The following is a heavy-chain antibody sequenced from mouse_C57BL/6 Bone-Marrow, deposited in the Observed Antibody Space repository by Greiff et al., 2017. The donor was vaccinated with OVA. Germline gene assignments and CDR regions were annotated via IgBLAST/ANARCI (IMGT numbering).Heavy chain of an antibody. V-gene: IGHV10-3*01. CDR3: VREGVLRRSYYLDY. Sequence: EVQLVESGGGLVQPKGSLKLSCAASGFTFNTSAMHWVRQAPGKGLEWVARIRSKSSNYATSYAVSVKYSFTISRDNSQSRLYLQMNNLKTEDTARYYCVREGVLRRSYYLDYWGQGTTLTVSS. CDR2: IRSKSSNYAT. D-gene: IGHD1-1*01. CDR1: GFTFNTSA. J-gene: IGHJ2*01.